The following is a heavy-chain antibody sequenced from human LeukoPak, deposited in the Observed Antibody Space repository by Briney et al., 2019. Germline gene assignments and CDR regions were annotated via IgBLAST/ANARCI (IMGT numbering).Heavy chain of an antibody. CDR3: ARAPGIVGATMNY. Sequence: ASVKVSCKASGYTFTGYYMHWVRQAPGQGLEWMGWINPNSGGTNYAQKFQGRVTMTRDTSISTAYMELSRLRSDDTAVYYCARAPGIVGATMNYWGQGTLVTV. J-gene: IGHJ4*02. D-gene: IGHD1-26*01. CDR1: GYTFTGYY. V-gene: IGHV1-2*02. CDR2: INPNSGGT.